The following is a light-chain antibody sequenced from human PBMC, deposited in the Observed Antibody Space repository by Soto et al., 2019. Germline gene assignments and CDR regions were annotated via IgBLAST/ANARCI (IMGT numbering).Light chain of an antibody. CDR2: AAS. CDR3: QQSYSTPPLT. Sequence: DIQMTQSPSSLSASVGDRVTITCRASQSISSYLNWYQQKPGKAPKLLIYAASSLQSGVPSRFSGSGSGTDFTLTISSLQPDDFATYYCQQSYSTPPLTFGGGTQVEIK. V-gene: IGKV1-39*01. CDR1: QSISSY. J-gene: IGKJ4*01.